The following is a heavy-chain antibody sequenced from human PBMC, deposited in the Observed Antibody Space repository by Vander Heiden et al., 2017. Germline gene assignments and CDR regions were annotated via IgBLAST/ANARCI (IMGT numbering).Heavy chain of an antibody. CDR3: ARTTTVRTRGHYYYGMDV. CDR1: GFSLTSSGMC. J-gene: IGHJ6*02. CDR2: IDWGDDK. Sequence: QVTLRESGPALVKTTQTLTLTCTFSGFSLTSSGMCVSWIRQPPGKALEWLAFIDWGDDKYYSPSVETRLTISRDTSKNQVVLTLANVDPLDTGTYYCARTTTVRTRGHYYYGMDVWGQGTTVTVSS. V-gene: IGHV2-70*01. D-gene: IGHD4-4*01.